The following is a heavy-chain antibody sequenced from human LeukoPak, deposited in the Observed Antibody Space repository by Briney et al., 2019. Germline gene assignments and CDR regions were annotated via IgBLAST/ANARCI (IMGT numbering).Heavy chain of an antibody. Sequence: GGSLRLSCAASGFTFSNYAMSWVRQAPGKGLEWVSVISGSGGGTYYADSVKGRFTISGDNSKNTVYLQMNSLRAEDTALYYCAKGGVYGDYYFDYWGQGTLVTVSS. CDR1: GFTFSNYA. D-gene: IGHD4-17*01. CDR2: ISGSGGGT. V-gene: IGHV3-23*01. J-gene: IGHJ4*02. CDR3: AKGGVYGDYYFDY.